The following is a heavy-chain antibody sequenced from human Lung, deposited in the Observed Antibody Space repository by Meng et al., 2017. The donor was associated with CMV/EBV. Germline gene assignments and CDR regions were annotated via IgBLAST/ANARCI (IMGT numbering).Heavy chain of an antibody. Sequence: GESLKISCAASGFTFSSYAMLWVRQAPGKGLEWVSAISASGGSTYYADSVKGRFTISSDNSKNTLYLQMNSMRAEDTAVYYCAKVVVPAAMRNWFDPWGQGXLVTVSS. CDR1: GFTFSSYA. J-gene: IGHJ5*02. D-gene: IGHD2-2*01. CDR3: AKVVVPAAMRNWFDP. V-gene: IGHV3-23*01. CDR2: ISASGGST.